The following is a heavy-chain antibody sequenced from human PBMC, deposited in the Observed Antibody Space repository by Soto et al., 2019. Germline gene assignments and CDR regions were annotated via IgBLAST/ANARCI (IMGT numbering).Heavy chain of an antibody. CDR3: ASRYYYDSSGYYGIDY. D-gene: IGHD3-22*01. J-gene: IGHJ4*02. Sequence: QVQLQQWGAGLLKPSETLSLTCAVYGGSFSGYYWSWIRQPPGKGLEWIGEINHSGSTNCNPSLKSRVTISVDTSKNQFSLKLSSVTAADTAVYYCASRYYYDSSGYYGIDYWGQGTLVTVSS. CDR1: GGSFSGYY. CDR2: INHSGST. V-gene: IGHV4-34*01.